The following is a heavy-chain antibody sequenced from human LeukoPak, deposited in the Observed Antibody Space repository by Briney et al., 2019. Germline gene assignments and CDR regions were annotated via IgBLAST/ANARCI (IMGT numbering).Heavy chain of an antibody. V-gene: IGHV3-30*04. J-gene: IGHJ4*02. CDR1: GFTFSSYA. CDR2: ISYDGSKK. Sequence: GGSLRLSCAASGFTFSSYAMHWVRQAPGKGLEGVAIISYDGSKKYYADSVKGRFTISRDNAKNKLYLQMNSRRAEDTAVYYCARDTDSWYFDYWGQGTLVTVSS. CDR3: ARDTDSWYFDY. D-gene: IGHD6-13*01.